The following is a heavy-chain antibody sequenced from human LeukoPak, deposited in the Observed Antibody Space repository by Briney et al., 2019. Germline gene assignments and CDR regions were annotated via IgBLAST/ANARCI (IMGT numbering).Heavy chain of an antibody. V-gene: IGHV3-23*01. J-gene: IGHJ4*02. CDR3: AKVRQGIQLWSPPPDY. CDR2: ISGNGGDT. CDR1: GFTFSSYV. Sequence: GGSLRLSCAVSGFTFSSYVMSWVRQAPGKGLEWVSAISGNGGDTYYADSVKGRFTISRDNSKNTLYLQMNSLRAEDTAVYYCAKVRQGIQLWSPPPDYWGQGTLVTVSS. D-gene: IGHD5-18*01.